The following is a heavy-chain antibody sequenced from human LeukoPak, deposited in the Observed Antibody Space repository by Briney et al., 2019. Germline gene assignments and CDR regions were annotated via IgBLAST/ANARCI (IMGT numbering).Heavy chain of an antibody. CDR2: ISYDGSNK. V-gene: IGHV3-30-3*01. CDR1: GFTFSSYA. D-gene: IGHD3-10*01. Sequence: GRSLRLSCAASGFTFSSYAMHWVRQAPGKGLEWVAVISYDGSNKYYADSVKGRFTISRDNSKNTLYLQMNSLRAEDTAVYYCARAGSWAFDLWGRGTLVTVSS. CDR3: ARAGSWAFDL. J-gene: IGHJ2*01.